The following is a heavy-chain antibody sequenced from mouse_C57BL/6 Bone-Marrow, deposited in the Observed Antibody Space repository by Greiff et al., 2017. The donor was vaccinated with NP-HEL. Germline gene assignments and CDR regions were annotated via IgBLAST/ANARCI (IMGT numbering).Heavy chain of an antibody. Sequence: EVKLVESGGGLVQPGGSMKLSCVASGFTFSNYWMNWVRQSPEKGLEWVAQIRLKSDNYATHYAESVKGRFTISRYDSKSSVYLQMNNLRAEDTGIYYCTGRRNWVFGVFDYWGKGTTLTVSS. D-gene: IGHD4-1*01. CDR1: GFTFSNYW. CDR2: IRLKSDNYAT. V-gene: IGHV6-3*01. CDR3: TGRRNWVFGVFDY. J-gene: IGHJ2*01.